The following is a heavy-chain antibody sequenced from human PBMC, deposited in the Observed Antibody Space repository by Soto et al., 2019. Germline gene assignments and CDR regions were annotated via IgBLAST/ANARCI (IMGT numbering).Heavy chain of an antibody. Sequence: GGSLRLSCAASGFTFSAYAMSWVRQAPGKGLEWVSGISGSGDSTYYADSVKGRFTISRDNSKNTLFLQMNSLRAEDTAKYYCAKGLWQQLIRSYWYFDLWGRGTLVTVSS. J-gene: IGHJ2*01. CDR1: GFTFSAYA. CDR2: ISGSGDST. D-gene: IGHD6-13*01. CDR3: AKGLWQQLIRSYWYFDL. V-gene: IGHV3-23*01.